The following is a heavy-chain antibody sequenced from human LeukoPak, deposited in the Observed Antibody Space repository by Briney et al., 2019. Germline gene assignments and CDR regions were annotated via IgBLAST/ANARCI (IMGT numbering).Heavy chain of an antibody. J-gene: IGHJ5*02. CDR2: INHSGST. CDR3: ARRVRIAAPFNP. D-gene: IGHD6-13*01. CDR1: GGSFIDYY. V-gene: IGHV4-34*01. Sequence: SETLSLTCAVHGGSFIDYYWSWIRQPPGKGLEWIGEINHSGSTNYNPSLKSRVTVSVDTSKNQFSLKLTSVTAADTAVYYCARRVRIAAPFNPWGQGTLVIVSS.